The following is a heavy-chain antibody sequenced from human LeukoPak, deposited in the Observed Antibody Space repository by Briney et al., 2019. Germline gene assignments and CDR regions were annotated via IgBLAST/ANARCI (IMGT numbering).Heavy chain of an antibody. CDR2: INPNSGGT. Sequence: ASVKVSCKASGYTFTGYYMHWVRQAPGQGLEWMGWINPNSGGTNYAQKFQGRVTITADKSTSTAYMELSSLRSEDTAVYYCAREASGSWFDPWGQGTLVTVSS. J-gene: IGHJ5*02. V-gene: IGHV1-2*02. D-gene: IGHD1-26*01. CDR3: AREASGSWFDP. CDR1: GYTFTGYY.